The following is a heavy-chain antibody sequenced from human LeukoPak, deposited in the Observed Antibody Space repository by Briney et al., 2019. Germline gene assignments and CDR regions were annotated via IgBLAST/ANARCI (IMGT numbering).Heavy chain of an antibody. CDR3: ASGGKTQGLICIS. CDR1: GFTFSSDW. Sequence: GGSLRLSCAASGFTFSSDWMHWVRQAPGKGLVWVSRINTDGSSTTYADSVKGRFTISRDNAKNTLYLQMNSLRAEDTAVYHCASGGKTQGLICISWGQGTLVTVSS. J-gene: IGHJ5*02. D-gene: IGHD3-16*02. V-gene: IGHV3-74*01. CDR2: INTDGSST.